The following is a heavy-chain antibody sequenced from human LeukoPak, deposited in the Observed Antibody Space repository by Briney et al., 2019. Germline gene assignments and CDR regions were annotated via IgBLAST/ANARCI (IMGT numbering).Heavy chain of an antibody. CDR3: ARASIWAYYDFWSGYRGSWFDP. D-gene: IGHD3-3*01. Sequence: SETLSLTCAVYGGSFGGYYWSWVRQPPGKGLEWIGEINHSGSTNYNPSLKSRVTISVDTSKNQFSLKLSSVTAADTAVYYCARASIWAYYDFWSGYRGSWFDPWGQGTLVTVSS. CDR1: GGSFGGYY. J-gene: IGHJ5*02. V-gene: IGHV4-34*01. CDR2: INHSGST.